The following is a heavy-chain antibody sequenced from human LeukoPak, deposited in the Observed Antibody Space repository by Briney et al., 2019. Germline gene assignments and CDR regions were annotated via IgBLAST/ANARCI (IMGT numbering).Heavy chain of an antibody. CDR2: ISGSGGST. J-gene: IGHJ4*02. D-gene: IGHD4-17*01. Sequence: GGSLRLSCAASGFTFSSYAMSWVRQAPGKGLEWVSAISGSGGSTYYADSVKGRFTISRDNSRSTLYLQMNSLRAEDTAVYYCAKMGNRYGDYFDYWGQGTLVTVSS. CDR3: AKMGNRYGDYFDY. V-gene: IGHV3-23*01. CDR1: GFTFSSYA.